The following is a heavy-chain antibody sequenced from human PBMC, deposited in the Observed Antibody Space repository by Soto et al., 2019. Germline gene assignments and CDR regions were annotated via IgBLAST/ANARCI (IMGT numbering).Heavy chain of an antibody. CDR3: AKVDITMVRGAPDAFDI. CDR2: ISGSGCST. J-gene: IGHJ3*02. Sequence: EVQLLESGGGLVQPGGSLRLSCAASGFTFSSYAMSWVRQAPGKGLEWGSAISGSGCSTYYADSVKGRFTISRDNSKNSLYLQMNSLRAEVTAVYYCAKVDITMVRGAPDAFDIWGQGTMVTVSS. CDR1: GFTFSSYA. D-gene: IGHD3-10*01. V-gene: IGHV3-23*01.